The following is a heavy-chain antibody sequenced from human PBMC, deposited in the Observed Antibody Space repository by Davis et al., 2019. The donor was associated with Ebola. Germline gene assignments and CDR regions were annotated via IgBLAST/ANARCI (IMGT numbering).Heavy chain of an antibody. Sequence: MPGGSLRLSCTVSGGSISSYYWSWIRQPPGKGLEWIGYIYYSGSTNYNPSLKSRVTISVDTSKNQFSLKLSSVTAADTAVYYCARHVTTMILGWYYFDYWGQGTLVTVSS. CDR1: GGSISSYY. CDR2: IYYSGST. J-gene: IGHJ4*02. CDR3: ARHVTTMILGWYYFDY. D-gene: IGHD3-22*01. V-gene: IGHV4-59*08.